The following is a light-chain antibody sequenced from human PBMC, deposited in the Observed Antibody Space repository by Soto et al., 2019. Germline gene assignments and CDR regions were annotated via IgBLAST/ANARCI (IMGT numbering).Light chain of an antibody. CDR3: QGTWT. J-gene: IGKJ1*01. Sequence: EIVLTQSPGTLSLSPGERATLSCRASQSVSSSYLAWYQQKPGQAPRLLIYGASSRATGIPDRFSGSGSGTDFTLTISRLEPEDFAVYYCQGTWTFGQGTKVEIK. CDR1: QSVSSSY. V-gene: IGKV3-20*01. CDR2: GAS.